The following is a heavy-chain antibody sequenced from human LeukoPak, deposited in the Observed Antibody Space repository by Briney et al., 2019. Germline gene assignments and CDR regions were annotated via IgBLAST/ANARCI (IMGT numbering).Heavy chain of an antibody. D-gene: IGHD2-2*01. Sequence: GGSLRLSCAASGFTFSSYSMNWVRQAPGKGLEWVSSISSSSSYIYYADSVKGRLTISRDKATHSLYLQMNSLRAEDTAVYHCARDRRRTDIVVVPAANDYWGQGTLVTVSS. V-gene: IGHV3-21*01. CDR3: ARDRRRTDIVVVPAANDY. CDR1: GFTFSSYS. CDR2: ISSSSSYI. J-gene: IGHJ4*02.